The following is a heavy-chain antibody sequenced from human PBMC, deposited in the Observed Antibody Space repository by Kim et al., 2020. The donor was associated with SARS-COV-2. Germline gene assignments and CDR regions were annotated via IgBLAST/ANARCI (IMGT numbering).Heavy chain of an antibody. J-gene: IGHJ6*02. CDR3: ARGGWQRWAYYGMDV. D-gene: IGHD6-25*01. V-gene: IGHV4-34*01. Sequence: PSLKSRVTISVDTSKNQFSLKLSSVTAADTAVYYCARGGWQRWAYYGMDVWGQGTTVTVSS.